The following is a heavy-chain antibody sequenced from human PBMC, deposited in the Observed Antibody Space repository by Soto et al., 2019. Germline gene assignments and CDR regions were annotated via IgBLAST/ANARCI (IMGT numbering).Heavy chain of an antibody. D-gene: IGHD5-12*01. V-gene: IGHV3-23*01. CDR3: AKGRGYSGYRKIIYAFDI. CDR1: GFTFSSYA. Sequence: EVQLLESGGGLVQPGGALRLSCAASGFTFSSYAMSWVRQAPGKGLEWVSAISGSGGSTYYADSVKGPFTISRDNSKNTLYLQMDSLRAEDTAVYYCAKGRGYSGYRKIIYAFDIWGQGTMVTVSS. CDR2: ISGSGGST. J-gene: IGHJ3*02.